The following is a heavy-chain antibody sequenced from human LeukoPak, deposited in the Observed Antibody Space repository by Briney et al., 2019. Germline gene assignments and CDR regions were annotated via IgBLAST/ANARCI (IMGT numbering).Heavy chain of an antibody. V-gene: IGHV6-1*01. CDR3: ARDFGTTGWHTFDY. CDR1: RDSVSSKNGA. CDR2: TYYRSKWYN. J-gene: IGHJ4*02. Sequence: SQTLSLTCVVSRDSVSSKNGAWNSIRQSPSRGLEWLGRTYYRSKWYNDYAESMEGRMTISQDTSKNQYSLHLNSVTPDDTAVYYCARDFGTTGWHTFDYWGQGTLVTVSS. D-gene: IGHD6-19*01.